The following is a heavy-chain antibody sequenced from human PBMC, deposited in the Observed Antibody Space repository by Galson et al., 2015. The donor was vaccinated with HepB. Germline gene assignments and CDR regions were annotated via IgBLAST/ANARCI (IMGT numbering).Heavy chain of an antibody. J-gene: IGHJ4*02. V-gene: IGHV1-69*13. CDR3: ARSPIQLWLRVPEPAYYFDY. CDR2: IIPIFGTA. D-gene: IGHD5-18*01. Sequence: SVKVSCKASGGTFSSYAISWVRQAPGQGLEWMGGIIPIFGTANYAQKFQGRVTITADESTSTAYMELSSLRSEDTAVYYCARSPIQLWLRVPEPAYYFDYWGQGTLVTVSS. CDR1: GGTFSSYA.